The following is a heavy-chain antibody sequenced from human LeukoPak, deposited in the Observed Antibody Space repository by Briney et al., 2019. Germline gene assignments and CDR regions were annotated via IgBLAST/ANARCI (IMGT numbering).Heavy chain of an antibody. Sequence: GGSLRLSCAASGFTFSSYAMSWVRQAPGKGLEWVSVVSGSGDNTNYADSVKGRFTISRDNSKNTLFLQMNSLRTEDTAVYFCARWGNDYSQFDSWGQGTLVTVS. CDR1: GFTFSSYA. CDR3: ARWGNDYSQFDS. D-gene: IGHD4-11*01. V-gene: IGHV3-23*01. J-gene: IGHJ4*02. CDR2: VSGSGDNT.